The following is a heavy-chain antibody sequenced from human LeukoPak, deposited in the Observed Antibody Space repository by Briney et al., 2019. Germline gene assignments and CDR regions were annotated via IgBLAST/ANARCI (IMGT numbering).Heavy chain of an antibody. V-gene: IGHV3-33*01. CDR3: ARDITMVRGGRSDY. J-gene: IGHJ4*02. CDR2: IWNDGSNK. D-gene: IGHD3-10*01. Sequence: GGSLRLSCAASGFTSSRYGMHWVRQAPGKGLEWVAVIWNDGSNKYYADSVKGRFTISRDNSKNTLFLQMDSLRAEDTAVYYCARDITMVRGGRSDYWGQGTLVTVSS. CDR1: GFTSSRYG.